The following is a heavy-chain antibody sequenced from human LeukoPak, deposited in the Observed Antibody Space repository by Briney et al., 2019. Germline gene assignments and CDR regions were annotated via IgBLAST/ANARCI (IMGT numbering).Heavy chain of an antibody. J-gene: IGHJ4*02. Sequence: SETLSLTCSVSGNFISTGSYYWSWIRQPAGKGLEWIGHIYYSGSTNYNPSLKSRVTISVDTSKNQFSLKLSSVTAADTAVYYCARASRTGLGIGSFDYWGQGTLVTVSS. CDR3: ARASRTGLGIGSFDY. CDR1: GNFISTGSYY. CDR2: IYYSGST. V-gene: IGHV4-61*09. D-gene: IGHD7-27*01.